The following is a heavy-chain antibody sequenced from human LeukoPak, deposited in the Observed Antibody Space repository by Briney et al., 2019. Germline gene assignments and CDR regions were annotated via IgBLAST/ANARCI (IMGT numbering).Heavy chain of an antibody. CDR3: ARECPSSSWYETFDI. Sequence: ASVKVSCKASGYTFTSYAMHWVRQAPGQRLEWMGWINAGNGNTKYSQKFQSRVTITRDTSASTAYMELSSLRSEDTAVYYCARECPSSSWYETFDIWGQGTMVTVSS. CDR2: INAGNGNT. J-gene: IGHJ3*02. CDR1: GYTFTSYA. D-gene: IGHD6-13*01. V-gene: IGHV1-3*01.